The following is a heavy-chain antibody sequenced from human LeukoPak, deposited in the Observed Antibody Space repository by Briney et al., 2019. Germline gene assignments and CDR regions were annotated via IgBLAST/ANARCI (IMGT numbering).Heavy chain of an antibody. J-gene: IGHJ6*03. Sequence: SETLSLTCTVSGASFSSYYWSWLRQPPGKGLEWIAYIFYNGNTKYNPSLKSQVTISVDTSKTQFSLKVTSVTAADTAVYYCARAPRDRGYCGATSCFEYMDVWGRGTTVTISS. CDR3: ARAPRDRGYCGATSCFEYMDV. D-gene: IGHD2-2*01. CDR1: GASFSSYY. V-gene: IGHV4-59*01. CDR2: IFYNGNT.